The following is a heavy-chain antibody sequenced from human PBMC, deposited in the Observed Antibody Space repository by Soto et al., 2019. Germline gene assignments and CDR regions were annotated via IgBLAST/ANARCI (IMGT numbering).Heavy chain of an antibody. V-gene: IGHV4-39*07. D-gene: IGHD5-18*01. CDR2: FYYSGST. CDR1: GDSISTNSYS. CDR3: ARERRDTAYGMDV. J-gene: IGHJ6*02. Sequence: SETLSLTCTVFGDSISTNSYSWGWIRQPPGQGLEWIGLFYYSGSTHYNPSLKSRVTISVDTSKNQFSLKLSSVTAADTAVYYCARERRDTAYGMDVWGQGTTVTVSS.